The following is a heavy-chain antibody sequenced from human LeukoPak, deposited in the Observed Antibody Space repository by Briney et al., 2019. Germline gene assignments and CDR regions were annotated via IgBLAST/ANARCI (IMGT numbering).Heavy chain of an antibody. CDR2: ISAYNGNT. CDR3: ARDTRSKYDFWSVTSY. CDR1: GYTFTSHG. D-gene: IGHD3-3*01. V-gene: IGHV1-18*01. J-gene: IGHJ4*02. Sequence: ASVKVSCKASGYTFTSHGISWVRQAPGQGLEWMGWISAYNGNTNYAQKLQGRVTMTTDTSTSTAYMELRSLRSDDTAVYYCARDTRSKYDFWSVTSYWGQGTLVTVSS.